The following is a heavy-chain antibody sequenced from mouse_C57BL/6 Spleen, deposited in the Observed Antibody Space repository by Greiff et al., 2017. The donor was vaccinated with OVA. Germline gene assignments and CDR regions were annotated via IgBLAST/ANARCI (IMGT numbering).Heavy chain of an antibody. J-gene: IGHJ4*01. V-gene: IGHV1-82*01. CDR3: ARGPARDY. Sequence: QVQLKESGPELVKPGASVKISCKASGYAFSSSWMNWVKQRPGKGLEWIGRIYPGDGDTNYNGKFKGKATLTEDKSSSTAYMQLSSLTSEDSAVYFCARGPARDYWGQGTSVTVSS. CDR1: GYAFSSSW. CDR2: IYPGDGDT.